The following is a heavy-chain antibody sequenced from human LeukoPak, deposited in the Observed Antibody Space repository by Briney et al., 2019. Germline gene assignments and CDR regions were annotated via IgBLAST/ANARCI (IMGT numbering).Heavy chain of an antibody. D-gene: IGHD3-16*01. CDR2: IKQDGSEK. V-gene: IGHV3-7*05. CDR3: VRDDYLGY. Sequence: GGSLRLSCAASGFTFSSYWMSWVRQAPGKGLGWVANIKQDGSEKYYVDSVKGRFTISRDNAKNSLYLQMNRLRVEDTVVYYCVRDDYLGYWGQGRLVTVSS. J-gene: IGHJ4*02. CDR1: GFTFSSYW.